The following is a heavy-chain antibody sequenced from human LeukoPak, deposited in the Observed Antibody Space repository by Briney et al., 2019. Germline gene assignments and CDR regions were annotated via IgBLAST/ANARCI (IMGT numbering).Heavy chain of an antibody. CDR1: GFTFCMYA. J-gene: IGHJ4*02. D-gene: IGHD2-8*01. Sequence: GGSLRLSCAASGFTFCMYAMSWVRQAPGKGLEWVSTLSGSGGSTYYADSVKGRFTISGDESKNTLSLQMNSLRPEDTAVYYCAKNAAGIVLMIYAPLDSWGQGTLVTVSS. CDR3: AKNAAGIVLMIYAPLDS. V-gene: IGHV3-23*01. CDR2: LSGSGGST.